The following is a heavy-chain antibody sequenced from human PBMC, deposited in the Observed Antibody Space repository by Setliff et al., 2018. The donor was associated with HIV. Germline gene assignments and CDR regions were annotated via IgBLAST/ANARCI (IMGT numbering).Heavy chain of an antibody. CDR1: GGSFSGYY. V-gene: IGHV4-34*01. Sequence: SETLSLTCAVYGGSFSGYYWSWIRQPPGKGLEWIGEINHSGSTNYNPSLKSRVTISVDTSKNQFSLKLSSVTAADTAVYYCAGALVATIKGGFDYWGQGTLVTVSS. CDR3: AGALVATIKGGFDY. CDR2: INHSGST. D-gene: IGHD5-12*01. J-gene: IGHJ4*02.